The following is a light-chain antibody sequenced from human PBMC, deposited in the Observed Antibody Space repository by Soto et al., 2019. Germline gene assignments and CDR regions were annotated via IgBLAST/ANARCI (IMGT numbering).Light chain of an antibody. CDR2: AAS. CDR1: QSISNI. Sequence: DIVMTQSPATLSASPGDRVTISCRASQSISNILHWYQQKPGKAPKLLIYAASTLTSGVPERFSGSGSGTDFTLSICSLQSEDFATYYCQQCYNTPRTFGQGTKVGIK. J-gene: IGKJ1*01. V-gene: IGKV1-39*01. CDR3: QQCYNTPRT.